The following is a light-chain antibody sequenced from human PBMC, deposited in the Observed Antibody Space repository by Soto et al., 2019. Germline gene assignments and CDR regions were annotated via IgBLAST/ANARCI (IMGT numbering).Light chain of an antibody. J-gene: IGKJ4*01. Sequence: AIQLTQSPSPLSASVGDRVTVTCRASQGISSALAWYQQKPGKAPKLLIYDASSLESGVPSRFSGSGSGTDFTLTISSLQPEDFATYYCQQFNSYPGFGGGTKV. CDR2: DAS. V-gene: IGKV1-13*02. CDR3: QQFNSYPG. CDR1: QGISSA.